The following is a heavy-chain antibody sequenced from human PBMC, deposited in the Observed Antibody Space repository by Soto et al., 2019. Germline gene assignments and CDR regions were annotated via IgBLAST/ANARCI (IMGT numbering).Heavy chain of an antibody. J-gene: IGHJ6*02. Sequence: ASVKVSCKASGFTFSNYGLNWVRQAPGQGLEWMGWVSANNGHTNYAQNLQGRVSMTADTSTSTAYMELRGLTFDDTAVYYCARDIESVTAKHFFYYYAMDVWGQGTTVTVSS. V-gene: IGHV1-18*01. CDR2: VSANNGHT. CDR3: ARDIESVTAKHFFYYYAMDV. CDR1: GFTFSNYG. D-gene: IGHD2-8*01.